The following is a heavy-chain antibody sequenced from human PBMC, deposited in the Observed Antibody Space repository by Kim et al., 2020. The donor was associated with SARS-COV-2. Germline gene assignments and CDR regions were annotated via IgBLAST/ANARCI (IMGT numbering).Heavy chain of an antibody. Sequence: ASVKVSCKTSGYISTNYGINWVRQAPGQGLEWMGWISAYNGNTNYAQNFQDRVTLIIESSTSTAYMELRSLLSDDTAVYYCAGGYSSGWYGVLYWGLGTQVTVSS. CDR1: GYISTNYG. D-gene: IGHD6-19*01. CDR2: ISAYNGNT. CDR3: AGGYSSGWYGVLY. J-gene: IGHJ4*02. V-gene: IGHV1-18*04.